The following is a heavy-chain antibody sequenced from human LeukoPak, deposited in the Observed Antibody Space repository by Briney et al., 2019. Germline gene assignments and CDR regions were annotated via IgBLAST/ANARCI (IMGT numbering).Heavy chain of an antibody. D-gene: IGHD5-24*01. CDR3: AKSRDGYNPQGFDY. Sequence: SETLSLTCTVSGGSISSYYWSWIRQPPGEGLEWIGYIYYSGSTNYNPSLKSRVTISVDTSKNQFSLKLSSVTAADTAVYYCAKSRDGYNPQGFDYWGQGTLVTVSP. V-gene: IGHV4-59*01. CDR1: GGSISSYY. J-gene: IGHJ4*02. CDR2: IYYSGST.